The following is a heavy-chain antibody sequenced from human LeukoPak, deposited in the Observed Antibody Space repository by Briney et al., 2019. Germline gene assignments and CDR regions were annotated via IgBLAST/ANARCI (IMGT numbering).Heavy chain of an antibody. CDR3: ARDRPTGRSRGVVVQ. CDR1: GFTFDTYA. J-gene: IGHJ4*02. Sequence: PGGSLRLSCAASGFTFDTYAMTWVRQAPGKGLEWVLSISSGGTYIYYAESVRGRSTISRDNTKNFLYLQLSTLRVEDTAVYYCARDRPTGRSRGVVVQWGQGTLVTVPS. CDR2: ISSGGTYI. V-gene: IGHV3-21*01. D-gene: IGHD2-15*01.